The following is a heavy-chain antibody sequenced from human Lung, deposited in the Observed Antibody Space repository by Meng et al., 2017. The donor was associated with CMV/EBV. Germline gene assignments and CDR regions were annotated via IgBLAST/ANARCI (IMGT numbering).Heavy chain of an antibody. D-gene: IGHD7-27*01. J-gene: IGHJ4*02. CDR3: VRANLGSADY. Sequence: QVQLVQSGAEVKKPWASVKVSCKASGYTFTGYYMHWHGQAPGQGLGWVGRITPSSGGTTYAQKFQGRVTMTRDTSISTAYMEMNSLRSDDAAIYYCVRANLGSADYWGQGTLVTVSS. CDR1: GYTFTGYY. CDR2: ITPSSGGT. V-gene: IGHV1-2*06.